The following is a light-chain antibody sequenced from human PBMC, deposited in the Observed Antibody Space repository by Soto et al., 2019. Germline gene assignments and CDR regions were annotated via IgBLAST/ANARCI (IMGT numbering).Light chain of an antibody. Sequence: QSALTQPASVSGSPGQSITISCTGTTSDVGGYNYVSWYHQHPGKVPKLLIHEVSNRPPGVSNRFSGSKSGNTASLTISGLQAEDEADYYCLSKTSSISYVFGTGTKLTVL. CDR2: EVS. J-gene: IGLJ1*01. CDR3: LSKTSSISYV. CDR1: TSDVGGYNY. V-gene: IGLV2-14*01.